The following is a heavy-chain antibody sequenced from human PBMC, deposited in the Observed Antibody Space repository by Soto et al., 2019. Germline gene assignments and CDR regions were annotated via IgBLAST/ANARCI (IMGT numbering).Heavy chain of an antibody. CDR1: GFTFSSYA. Sequence: WGSLTLSCPASGFTFSSYATSWVRQAPGKGLEWVSAISGSGGSTYYADSVKGRFTISRDNSKNTLYLQMNSLRAEDTAVYYCAKAGGTIFGLYYFEYWGQGTLVSVS. CDR2: ISGSGGST. CDR3: AKAGGTIFGLYYFEY. J-gene: IGHJ4*02. V-gene: IGHV3-23*01. D-gene: IGHD3-3*01.